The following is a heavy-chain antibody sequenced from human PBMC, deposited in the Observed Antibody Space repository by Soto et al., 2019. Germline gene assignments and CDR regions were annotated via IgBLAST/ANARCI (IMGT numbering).Heavy chain of an antibody. CDR3: ARARWYDAFDV. J-gene: IGHJ3*01. V-gene: IGHV4-38-2*01. CDR1: GFFISSGNY. CDR2: IFDGGNT. Sequence: SETLSLTCDVSGFFISSGNYWGCIRKPPGKGVGWFGSIFDGGNTCYNPSIRSRVTIAADMSKKQFSLRLTSVTAADTAVYYCARARWYDAFDVWGQGTVGTVSS. D-gene: IGHD2-15*01.